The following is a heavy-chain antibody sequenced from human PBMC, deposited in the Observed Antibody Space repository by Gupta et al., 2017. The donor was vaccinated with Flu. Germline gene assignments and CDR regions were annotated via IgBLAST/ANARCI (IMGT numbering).Heavy chain of an antibody. Sequence: EVTLVESGALSAQPAGSLRLSCVSSGFWFSNYRMQWVRQSPGKGLAWVACDNSDGTANYAHSVTGRFTVSGSTARDTFSLKLTSVTATDTGVYFCVRTAMEDGGCYHFDRWGRGVMVTVS. V-gene: IGHV3-74*01. CDR2: DNSDGTA. CDR3: VRTAMEDGGCYHFDR. CDR1: GFWFSNYR. J-gene: IGHJ2*01. D-gene: IGHD2-15*01.